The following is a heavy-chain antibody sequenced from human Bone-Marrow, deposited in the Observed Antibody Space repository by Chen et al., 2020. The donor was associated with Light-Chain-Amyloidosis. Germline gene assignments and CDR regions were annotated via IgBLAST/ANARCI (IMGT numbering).Heavy chain of an antibody. D-gene: IGHD5-12*01. J-gene: IGHJ5*02. CDR1: GGTIGSAGYS. V-gene: IGHV4-30-2*06. CDR2: IYDNGNARTP. CDR3: ARGPKLSASGFQYWFDP. Sequence: QLHLQESGSGLVKPSQTLSLTCVVSGGTIGSAGYSWSWIRQSPGRGLEWIAYIYDNGNARTPFYNPSLRSRVTISLGGSRSRFSLEMRSVTAADTAFYFCARGPKLSASGFQYWFDPWGQGIQVTVSS.